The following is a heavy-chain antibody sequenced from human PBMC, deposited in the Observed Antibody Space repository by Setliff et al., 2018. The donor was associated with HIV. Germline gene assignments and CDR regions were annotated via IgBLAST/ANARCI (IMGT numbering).Heavy chain of an antibody. V-gene: IGHV3-66*02. D-gene: IGHD4-4*01. J-gene: IGHJ5*02. CDR1: GFTVSSNY. CDR2: IYSGGST. Sequence: HPGRSLRLSCAASGFTVSSNYMSWVRQAPGKGLEWVSVIYSGGSTYYADSVKGRFTISRDNSKNTLYLQMNSLRAEDTAVYYRARSRGGFNSNYVFVWFDPWGQGTLVTVSS. CDR3: ARSRGGFNSNYVFVWFDP.